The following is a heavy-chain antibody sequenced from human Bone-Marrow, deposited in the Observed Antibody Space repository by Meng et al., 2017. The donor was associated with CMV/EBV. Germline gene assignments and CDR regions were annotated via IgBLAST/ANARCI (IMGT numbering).Heavy chain of an antibody. J-gene: IGHJ6*02. V-gene: IGHV3-33*08. Sequence: GGSLRLSCAASGFTFSSYGMHWVRQAPGKGLEWVAVIWYDGSNKYYADSVKGRFTISRDNSKNTLYLQMNSLRAEDTAVYYCAGALNWSGYYVYYYYGMDVWGQGTTATVSS. D-gene: IGHD3-3*01. CDR1: GFTFSSYG. CDR3: AGALNWSGYYVYYYYGMDV. CDR2: IWYDGSNK.